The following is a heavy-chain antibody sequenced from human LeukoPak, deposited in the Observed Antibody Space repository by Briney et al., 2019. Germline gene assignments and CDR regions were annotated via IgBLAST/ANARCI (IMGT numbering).Heavy chain of an antibody. J-gene: IGHJ4*02. CDR3: ARVPMVQGVNVDPCDY. Sequence: PGGSLRLSCAASGFTFSSYSMNWVRQAPGKGLEWVSSISSSSSYIYYADSVKGRFTISRDNAKKSLFLQMNSLRAEDTAVYYCARVPMVQGVNVDPCDYWGQRTLVTVSS. D-gene: IGHD3-10*01. CDR2: ISSSSSYI. V-gene: IGHV3-21*01. CDR1: GFTFSSYS.